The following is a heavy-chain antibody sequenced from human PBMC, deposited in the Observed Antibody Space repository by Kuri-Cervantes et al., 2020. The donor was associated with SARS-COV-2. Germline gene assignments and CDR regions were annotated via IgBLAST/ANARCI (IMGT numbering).Heavy chain of an antibody. V-gene: IGHV3-23*01. D-gene: IGHD2-2*01. J-gene: IGHJ6*02. CDR2: ISGSGGST. Sequence: GGSLRLSCAASGFTFSSYAMSWVRQAPGKGLEWVSAISGSGGSTYYADSVKGRFTISRDNSKNTLYLQMNSLRAEDTAVYYCARDDIVVVPAAMRPYYYYGMDVWGQGTTVTVSS. CDR1: GFTFSSYA. CDR3: ARDDIVVVPAAMRPYYYYGMDV.